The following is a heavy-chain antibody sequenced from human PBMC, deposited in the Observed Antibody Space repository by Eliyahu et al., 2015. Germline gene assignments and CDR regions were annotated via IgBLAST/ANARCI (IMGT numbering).Heavy chain of an antibody. CDR2: ISSNDEST. J-gene: IGHJ4*02. CDR1: GFPFSXYA. V-gene: IGHV3-64D*06. Sequence: EVQLVESGGGLVQPGGSLXXSCSASGFPFSXYALHWXRQAPGKGLEYVSAISSNDESTYYADSVKGRVTISRDNSKNTLYLQMSSLRAEDTAVYYCVKPPLYYYDSTAYYPYWGQGTLVTVSS. D-gene: IGHD3-22*01. CDR3: VKPPLYYYDSTAYYPY.